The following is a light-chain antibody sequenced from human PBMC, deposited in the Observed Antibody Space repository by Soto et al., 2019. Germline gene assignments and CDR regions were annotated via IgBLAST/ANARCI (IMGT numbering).Light chain of an antibody. CDR3: RQYDNPPLT. V-gene: IGKV1-33*01. CDR1: QDISNY. J-gene: IGKJ4*01. CDR2: DAC. Sequence: DIQMTQSPSSLSASVGDRVTITCQASQDISNYLNWYQQKQGKAPKLLIYDACNLETGVPSRFSGSGSGTDFTVTISSLQLEDCATDYCRQYDNPPLTFGGGTKVEIK.